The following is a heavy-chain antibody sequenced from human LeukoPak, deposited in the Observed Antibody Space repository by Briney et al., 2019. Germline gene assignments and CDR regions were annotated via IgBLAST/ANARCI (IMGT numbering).Heavy chain of an antibody. CDR1: GGSISSYY. V-gene: IGHV4-59*01. J-gene: IGHJ3*02. Sequence: SGTLSLTCTASGGSISSYYWSWIRQPPGKGLEWLGYIYYSGSTNYNPSLKSRVTISADTSKIQCSLKLSSVTAADTAVYYCARALYYYDSSGYHESDAFDIWGQGTMVTVSS. CDR2: IYYSGST. D-gene: IGHD3-22*01. CDR3: ARALYYYDSSGYHESDAFDI.